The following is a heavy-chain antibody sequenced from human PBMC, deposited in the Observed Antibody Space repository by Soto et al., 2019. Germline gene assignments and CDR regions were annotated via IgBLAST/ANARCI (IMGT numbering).Heavy chain of an antibody. CDR1: GCTFSSSG. J-gene: IGHJ3*01. CDR2: ISIRGDYR. V-gene: IGHV3-23*01. Sequence: EGQLLQSGGGLVQPGESLRLSCAASGCTFSSSGMIWVRQAPGKGLEWVSSISIRGDYRYYANSVKGRFTISRDNSNNTLYLQMSSLTAEDTALYYCANHGGFYFWGQGTMVAVSS. CDR3: ANHGGFYF. D-gene: IGHD4-17*01.